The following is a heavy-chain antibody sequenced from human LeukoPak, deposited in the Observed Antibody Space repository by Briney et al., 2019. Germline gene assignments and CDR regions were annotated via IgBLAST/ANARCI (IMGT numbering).Heavy chain of an antibody. CDR2: IYSGGST. V-gene: IGHV3-53*01. CDR3: ARDQSSGWYGDWFDP. J-gene: IGHJ5*02. D-gene: IGHD6-19*01. CDR1: GFTVSSNY. Sequence: GGSLRLSCAASGFTVSSNYMSWVRQAPGKGLEWVSVIYSGGSTYYADSVKGRFTISRDNSKNTLYLQMNSLRAEDTAVYYCARDQSSGWYGDWFDPWGQGTLVTVSS.